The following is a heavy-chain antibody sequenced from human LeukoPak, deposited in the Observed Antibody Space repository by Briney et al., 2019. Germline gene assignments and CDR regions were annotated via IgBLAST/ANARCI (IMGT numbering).Heavy chain of an antibody. CDR1: GYTFTGAY. V-gene: IGHV1-2*02. CDR3: ARVLFNSGYDY. J-gene: IGHJ4*02. D-gene: IGHD2-21*01. Sequence: ASVKVSCKASGYTFTGAYMHWVRQAPGQGLGWMGWINPNSGGTRFAQKFQGRVTMTRDTSISTAYMELDRLRSDDTAVYYCARVLFNSGYDYWGQGTLVTVSS. CDR2: INPNSGGT.